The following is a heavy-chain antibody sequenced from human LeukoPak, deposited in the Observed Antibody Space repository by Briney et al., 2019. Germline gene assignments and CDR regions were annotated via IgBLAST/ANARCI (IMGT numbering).Heavy chain of an antibody. CDR2: INSDGSIT. Sequence: PWGSLRLSCAASGFTFSSYWMNWARQAPGKGLVWVSHINSDGSITSYADSVKGRFTISRDNAKNTLHLQMNSLRAEDTAVYYCARDAVDTANAVWGQGTTVTVSS. D-gene: IGHD5-18*01. V-gene: IGHV3-74*01. CDR1: GFTFSSYW. CDR3: ARDAVDTANAV. J-gene: IGHJ6*02.